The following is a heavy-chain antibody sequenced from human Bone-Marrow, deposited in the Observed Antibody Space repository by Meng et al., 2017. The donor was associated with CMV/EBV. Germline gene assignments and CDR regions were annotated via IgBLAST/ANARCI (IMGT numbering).Heavy chain of an antibody. Sequence: ASVKVSCKASGYTFSTYGITWMRQAPGQGPEWMGWISVYNGNTNYAQKFQGRVTMTTDTSTTTAYMELRSLRSDDTAVYYCARDVRFSSSWYGSDYWGQGTLVTVSS. D-gene: IGHD6-13*01. CDR3: ARDVRFSSSWYGSDY. J-gene: IGHJ4*02. CDR2: ISVYNGNT. CDR1: GYTFSTYG. V-gene: IGHV1-18*01.